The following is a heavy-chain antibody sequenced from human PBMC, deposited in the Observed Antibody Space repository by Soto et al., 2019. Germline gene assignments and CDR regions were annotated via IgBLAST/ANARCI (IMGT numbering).Heavy chain of an antibody. Sequence: SQTLSLTCVISGDSVSSNSAAWNWIRQSPSRGLEWLGRTYYRSKWYNDYAVSVKSRITINPDTSKNQFSLQLNSVTPEDTAVYYCARFIAAAGTGHYYYGMDVWGQGTTVTVSS. CDR1: GDSVSSNSAA. J-gene: IGHJ6*02. D-gene: IGHD6-13*01. V-gene: IGHV6-1*01. CDR2: TYYRSKWYN. CDR3: ARFIAAAGTGHYYYGMDV.